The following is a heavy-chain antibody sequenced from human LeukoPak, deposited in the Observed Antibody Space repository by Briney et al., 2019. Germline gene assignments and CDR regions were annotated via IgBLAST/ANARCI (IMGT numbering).Heavy chain of an antibody. J-gene: IGHJ4*02. V-gene: IGHV1-2*02. CDR3: ARDFDDSSQGYYFDY. Sequence: GASVKVSCKASGYTFTAYYMHWVRQAPGQGLEWMGWINLNSGDTNYAQKLQGRLTMTTDTSTSTAYMELRSLRSDDTAVYYCARDFDDSSQGYYFDYWGQGTLVTVSS. D-gene: IGHD3-22*01. CDR2: INLNSGDT. CDR1: GYTFTAYY.